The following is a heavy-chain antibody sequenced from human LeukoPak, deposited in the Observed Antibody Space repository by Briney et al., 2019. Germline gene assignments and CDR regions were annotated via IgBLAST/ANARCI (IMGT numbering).Heavy chain of an antibody. Sequence: ASVKVSCKASGYTFTSYDINWVRQATGQGLEWMGWMNPNSGNTGYAPKFQGRVTMTRNTSISTAYMELSSLRSEDTAVYYCARAITGTHHTGDYWGQGTLVTVSS. CDR3: ARAITGTHHTGDY. J-gene: IGHJ4*02. D-gene: IGHD1-20*01. CDR2: MNPNSGNT. V-gene: IGHV1-8*01. CDR1: GYTFTSYD.